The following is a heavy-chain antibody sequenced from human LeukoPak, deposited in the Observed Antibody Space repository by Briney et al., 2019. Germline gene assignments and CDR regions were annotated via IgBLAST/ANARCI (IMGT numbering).Heavy chain of an antibody. J-gene: IGHJ4*02. CDR3: ARVRPGLRWFPFDY. CDR2: INHSGST. CDR1: GGSFSGYY. D-gene: IGHD4-23*01. V-gene: IGHV4-34*01. Sequence: PSETLSLTCAVYGGSFSGYYWSWIRQPPGKGLEWIGEINHSGSTNYNPSLKSRVTISVDKSKNQFSLKLSSVTAADTAVYYCARVRPGLRWFPFDYWGQGTLVTVSS.